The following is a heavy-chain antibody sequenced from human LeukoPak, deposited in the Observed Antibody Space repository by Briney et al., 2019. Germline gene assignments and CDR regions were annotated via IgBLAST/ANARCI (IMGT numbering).Heavy chain of an antibody. D-gene: IGHD4-17*01. J-gene: IGHJ4*02. CDR3: ARDPDGNYDFDY. CDR2: ISAYKGYT. V-gene: IGHV1-18*04. CDR1: GYTFTSYG. Sequence: ASVKVSCKASGYTFTSYGISWLRQAPGQGLEWMGWISAYKGYTDYAQKFQGRVTMTTDTSTSTAYMEPRSLRSDDTAVYYCARDPDGNYDFDYWGQGTPVTVSS.